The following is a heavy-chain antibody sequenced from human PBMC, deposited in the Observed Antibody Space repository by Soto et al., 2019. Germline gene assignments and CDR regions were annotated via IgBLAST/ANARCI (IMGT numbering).Heavy chain of an antibody. J-gene: IGHJ4*02. CDR2: ISAYNGNT. Sequence: VKVSCKASGYTFTMHGNSGVVQAALQWLDWMGWISAYNGNTNYAQKLQGRVTMTTDTSTSTAYMELRSLRSDDTAVYYCARAGMYYDFWSGYFGYWGQGTLFTVSS. D-gene: IGHD3-3*01. CDR3: ARAGMYYDFWSGYFGY. V-gene: IGHV1-18*01. CDR1: GYTFTMHG.